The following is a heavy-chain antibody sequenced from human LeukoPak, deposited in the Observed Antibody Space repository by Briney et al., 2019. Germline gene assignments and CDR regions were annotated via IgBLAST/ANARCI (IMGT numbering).Heavy chain of an antibody. Sequence: SVKVSCKAFGGTFSSYAISWVRQAPGQGLEWMGGIIPIFGTANYAQKFQGRVTITADESTSTAYMELSSLRSEDTAVYYCARGPYSSSWPDYWGQGALVTVSS. D-gene: IGHD6-13*01. CDR2: IIPIFGTA. CDR3: ARGPYSSSWPDY. J-gene: IGHJ4*02. CDR1: GGTFSSYA. V-gene: IGHV1-69*13.